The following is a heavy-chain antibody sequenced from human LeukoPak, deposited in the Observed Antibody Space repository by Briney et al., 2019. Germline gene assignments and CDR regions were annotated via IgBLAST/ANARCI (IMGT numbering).Heavy chain of an antibody. CDR1: GGSISSFH. CDR3: ARHKAVSGTGTFDY. J-gene: IGHJ4*02. CDR2: FYNSGST. V-gene: IGHV4-4*07. D-gene: IGHD6-19*01. Sequence: SETLSLTCTVSGGSISSFHWNWIRQPAGKGLEWIGRFYNSGSTNYNPSLKNRVTMSVDTSKNQFSLRLNSVTAADTAVYYCARHKAVSGTGTFDYWGQGTLVTVSS.